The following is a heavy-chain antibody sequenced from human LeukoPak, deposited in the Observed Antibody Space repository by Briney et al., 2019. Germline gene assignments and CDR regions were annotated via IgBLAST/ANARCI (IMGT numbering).Heavy chain of an antibody. Sequence: GASVKVSCKASGGTFSSYGISWVRQAPGQGLEWMGGIIPIFGTVNYAQKFQGRVTITADKSTSTAYMELSSLRSDDTAVYYCARDKVGGGSYSAGNDYWGQGTLVTVSS. D-gene: IGHD1-26*01. V-gene: IGHV1-69*06. CDR2: IIPIFGTV. CDR3: ARDKVGGGSYSAGNDY. CDR1: GGTFSSYG. J-gene: IGHJ4*02.